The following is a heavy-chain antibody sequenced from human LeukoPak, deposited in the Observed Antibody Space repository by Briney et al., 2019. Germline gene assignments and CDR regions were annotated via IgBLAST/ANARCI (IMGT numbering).Heavy chain of an antibody. D-gene: IGHD6-6*01. CDR1: GGSFSGYY. V-gene: IGHV4-34*01. CDR2: INHSGST. CDR3: GRWYSSSTNWFDP. J-gene: IGHJ5*02. Sequence: SETLSLTCAVYGGSFSGYYWSWIRQPPGKGLEWIGEINHSGSTNYNPSLKSRVTISVDTSKNQFSLKLSSVTAADTAVYYCGRWYSSSTNWFDPWGQGTLVTVSS.